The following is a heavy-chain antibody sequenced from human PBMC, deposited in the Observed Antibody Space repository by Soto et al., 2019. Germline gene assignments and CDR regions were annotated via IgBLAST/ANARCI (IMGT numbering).Heavy chain of an antibody. Sequence: GSLRLSCAASGFTVSSNYMSWVRQAPGKGLEWVSVIYSGGSTYYADSVKGRFTISRDNSKNTLYLQMNGLRAEDTAVYYCARLTGYDAFDIWGQGTMVTVSS. V-gene: IGHV3-53*01. CDR2: IYSGGST. D-gene: IGHD7-27*01. CDR3: ARLTGYDAFDI. J-gene: IGHJ3*02. CDR1: GFTVSSNY.